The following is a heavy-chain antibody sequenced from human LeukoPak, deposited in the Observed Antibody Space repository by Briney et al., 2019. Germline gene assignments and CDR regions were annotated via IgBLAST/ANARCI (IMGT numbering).Heavy chain of an antibody. D-gene: IGHD3-3*01. Sequence: VASVKVSCKASGYTFTTYDINWVRQATGQGLEWMGWMNPNSGNTGYAQKFQGRVTMTRNTSISTAYMELRSLRSEDTAVYYCARGEFTIFGAVIRWGGPDYWGQGTLVTVSS. CDR2: MNPNSGNT. J-gene: IGHJ4*02. CDR3: ARGEFTIFGAVIRWGGPDY. V-gene: IGHV1-8*01. CDR1: GYTFTTYD.